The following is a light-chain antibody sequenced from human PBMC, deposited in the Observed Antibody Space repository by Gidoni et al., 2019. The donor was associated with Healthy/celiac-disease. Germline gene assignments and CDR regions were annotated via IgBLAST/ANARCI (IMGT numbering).Light chain of an antibody. V-gene: IGLV2-14*01. CDR3: SSYTSSSTRLYV. CDR1: SSDVGDYNY. J-gene: IGLJ1*01. CDR2: DVP. Sequence: QSALTQPASVSGSPGPSITISCPGTSSDVGDYNYVSWYQQHPGKAPKLMIFDVPNRPSGFSNRFSGSKSGNTASLTISGLQAEDEADYYCSSYTSSSTRLYVFGTGTKVAVL.